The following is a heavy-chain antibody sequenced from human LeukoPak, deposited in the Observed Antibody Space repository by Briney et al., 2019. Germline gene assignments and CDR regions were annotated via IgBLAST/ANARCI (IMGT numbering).Heavy chain of an antibody. Sequence: PGRSLRLSCAASGFTFSSYGMHWVRQAPGKGLEGVAVISYDGSNRYYADSVKGRFTISRDNSKNTLYLQMNSLRAEDTAVYYCAKGGPGDGSGSYPHYWYFDLWGRGTLVTVSS. V-gene: IGHV3-30*18. CDR2: ISYDGSNR. D-gene: IGHD3-10*01. J-gene: IGHJ2*01. CDR1: GFTFSSYG. CDR3: AKGGPGDGSGSYPHYWYFDL.